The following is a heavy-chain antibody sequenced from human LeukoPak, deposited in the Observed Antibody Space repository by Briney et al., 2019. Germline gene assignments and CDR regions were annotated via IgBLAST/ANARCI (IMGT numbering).Heavy chain of an antibody. D-gene: IGHD3-10*01. CDR1: GGSFSGYY. V-gene: IGHV4-34*01. CDR3: ARGSVTYYGSGSYFW. CDR2: INHSGST. J-gene: IGHJ4*02. Sequence: SETLSLTCAVYGGSFSGYYWTWIRQPPGKGLEWIGEINHSGSTNYNPSLKSRLTISVDTSKNQFSLRLSSVTAADTAVYYCARGSVTYYGSGSYFWWGQGTLITVST.